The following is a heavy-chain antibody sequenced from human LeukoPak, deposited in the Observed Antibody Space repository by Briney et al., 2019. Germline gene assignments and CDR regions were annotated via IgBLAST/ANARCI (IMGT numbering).Heavy chain of an antibody. D-gene: IGHD5-18*01. CDR1: GYTFTSYY. J-gene: IGHJ4*02. CDR2: INPSGGST. Sequence: GASVKVSCKASGYTFTSYYMHWVRQAPGQGLEWMGIINPSGGSTSYAQKFQGRVTMTRDTSTSTVYMELSSLRSEDTAVYDCARGLPPTLDTAMVFDYWGQGTLVTVSS. V-gene: IGHV1-46*01. CDR3: ARGLPPTLDTAMVFDY.